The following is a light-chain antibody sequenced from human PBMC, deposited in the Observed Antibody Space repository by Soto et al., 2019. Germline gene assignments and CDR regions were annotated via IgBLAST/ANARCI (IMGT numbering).Light chain of an antibody. Sequence: QSVLTQSPSASGTPGQRVTISCSGSNSNIGSNTVNWYQQLPGTAPKLLISSNNQRPSGVADRFSGSKSGTSASLAISGLQSEDEADYYCAAWDDSLNGFYVFGTGTKLTVL. CDR2: SNN. V-gene: IGLV1-44*01. J-gene: IGLJ1*01. CDR1: NSNIGSNT. CDR3: AAWDDSLNGFYV.